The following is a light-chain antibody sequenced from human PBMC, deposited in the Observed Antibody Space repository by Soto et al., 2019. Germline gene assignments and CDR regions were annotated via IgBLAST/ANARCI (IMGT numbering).Light chain of an antibody. CDR2: KVD. CDR3: SSYAGSNNLV. CDR1: SSDVGGYNY. V-gene: IGLV2-8*01. Sequence: QSVLTQPPSASGSPGQSVTISCTGTSSDVGGYNYVSWYQQHPDKAPKLMIYKVDKRPSGVPDRFSGSKSGNTASLTVSGLQAEDEADYYCSSYAGSNNLVFGGGTKVTVL. J-gene: IGLJ2*01.